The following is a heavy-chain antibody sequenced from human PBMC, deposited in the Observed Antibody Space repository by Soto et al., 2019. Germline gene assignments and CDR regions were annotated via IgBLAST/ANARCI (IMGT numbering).Heavy chain of an antibody. CDR3: ATRNRTGAFGVGYYCYGIDV. Sequence: QVQPGQSGAEVKKPSSSVKVSCKASGGTFSSYAISWVRQAPGHGLEWMGGIIPIFGTANYAQKFQGRVTITADESTSTDYMELSSLRSEDTAVYCCATRNRTGAFGVGYYCYGIDVWGQGTTVTVSS. V-gene: IGHV1-69*01. D-gene: IGHD3-10*01. CDR2: IIPIFGTA. CDR1: GGTFSSYA. J-gene: IGHJ6*02.